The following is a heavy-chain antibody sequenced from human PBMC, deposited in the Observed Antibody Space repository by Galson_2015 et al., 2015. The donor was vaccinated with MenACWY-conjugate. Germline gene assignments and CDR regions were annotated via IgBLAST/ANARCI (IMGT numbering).Heavy chain of an antibody. J-gene: IGHJ6*02. Sequence: TLSLTCTVSGGSISSYYWSWIRQPPGKGLEWIGYIYYSGSTNYNPSLKSRVTISVDTSKNQFSLKLSSVTAADTAVYNCARDLKAYYYDSSGYPRYNYYYGMDVWGQGTTVTVSS. CDR3: ARDLKAYYYDSSGYPRYNYYYGMDV. CDR2: IYYSGST. D-gene: IGHD3-22*01. V-gene: IGHV4-59*01. CDR1: GGSISSYY.